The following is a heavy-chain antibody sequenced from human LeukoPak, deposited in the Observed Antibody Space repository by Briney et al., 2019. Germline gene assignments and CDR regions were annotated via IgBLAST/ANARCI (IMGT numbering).Heavy chain of an antibody. J-gene: IGHJ4*02. Sequence: GGSLRLSCAASGFTFSSYALNWVRQAPGKGLEWVSAISGSGDSTYYGDSVKGRFTISRDNSKNTLYLQMNSLRAEDTAVYYCAKTRPLDSSSWSHGDYWGQGTLVTVSS. CDR2: ISGSGDST. V-gene: IGHV3-23*01. D-gene: IGHD6-13*01. CDR1: GFTFSSYA. CDR3: AKTRPLDSSSWSHGDY.